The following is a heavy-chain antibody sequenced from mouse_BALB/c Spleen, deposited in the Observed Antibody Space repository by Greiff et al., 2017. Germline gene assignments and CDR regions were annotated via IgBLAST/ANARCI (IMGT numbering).Heavy chain of an antibody. V-gene: IGHV3-2*02. J-gene: IGHJ4*01. Sequence: EVQRVESGPGLVKPSQSLSLTCTVTGYSITSDYAWNWIRQFPGNKLEWMGYISYSGSTSYNPSLKSRISITRDTSKNQFFLQLNSVTTEDTATYYCARGGYGSSSMYAMDYWGQGTSVTVSS. CDR2: ISYSGST. CDR1: GYSITSDYA. CDR3: ARGGYGSSSMYAMDY. D-gene: IGHD1-1*01.